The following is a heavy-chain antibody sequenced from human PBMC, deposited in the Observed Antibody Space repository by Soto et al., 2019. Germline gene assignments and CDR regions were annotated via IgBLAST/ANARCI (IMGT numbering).Heavy chain of an antibody. Sequence: SETLSLTCTVSGGSISSGGYYWSWSRQHPGKGLEWIGDIYYSGSTYYNPSLKSRVTISVDTSKNQSSLKLSSVTAADPAVYYCASYSSSHPQGFDPWGQGTLVTVSS. CDR2: IYYSGST. CDR1: GGSISSGGYY. D-gene: IGHD6-13*01. CDR3: ASYSSSHPQGFDP. J-gene: IGHJ5*02. V-gene: IGHV4-31*03.